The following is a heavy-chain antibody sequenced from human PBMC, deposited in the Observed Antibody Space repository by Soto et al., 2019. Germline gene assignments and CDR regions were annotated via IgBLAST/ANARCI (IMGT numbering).Heavy chain of an antibody. J-gene: IGHJ3*02. CDR1: GYSFTSYW. CDR3: ARDGDSPDYNRSGGRCPGAFDI. D-gene: IGHD2-15*01. CDR2: IDPSDSYT. V-gene: IGHV5-10-1*01. Sequence: GESLKISCKGSGYSFTSYWISWVRQMPGKGLGWMGRIDPSDSYTNYSPSFQGHVTISADKSISTAYLQWSSLKASDTAMYYCARDGDSPDYNRSGGRCPGAFDIWGQGRMVTVSS.